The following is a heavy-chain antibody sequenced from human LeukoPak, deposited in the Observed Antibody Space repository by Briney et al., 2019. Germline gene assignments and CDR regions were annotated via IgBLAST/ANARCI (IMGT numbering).Heavy chain of an antibody. J-gene: IGHJ3*02. CDR2: FNPESGGT. D-gene: IGHD2-15*01. CDR1: GYTFTTYY. CDR3: ARVVVAAHDAFDI. Sequence: ASVKVSCKASGYTFTTYYIHWVRQAPGQGLEWMGWFNPESGGTSQAQKFQGRVTMTRDTSINTAYMELSSLRSEDTAVYYCARVVVAAHDAFDIWGQGTMVTVSS. V-gene: IGHV1-2*02.